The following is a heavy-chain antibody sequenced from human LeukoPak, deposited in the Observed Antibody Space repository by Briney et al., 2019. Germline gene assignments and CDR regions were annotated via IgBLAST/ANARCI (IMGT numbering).Heavy chain of an antibody. V-gene: IGHV3-21*01. CDR2: ISSSSDYI. J-gene: IGHJ3*01. D-gene: IGHD1-26*01. CDR1: GFTFSTHP. CDR3: ARGHSGSYQRTDAFDL. Sequence: GGPLRLSCAASGFTFSTHPMIYVPAAPGERLEWFSSISSSSDYISYADSVKGRLTTSRDNAKNSLYLQMNSLRAEDTAVYYCARGHSGSYQRTDAFDLWGQGTMVTVSS.